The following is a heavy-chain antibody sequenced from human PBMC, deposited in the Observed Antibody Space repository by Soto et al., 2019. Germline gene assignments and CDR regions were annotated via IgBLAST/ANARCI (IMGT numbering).Heavy chain of an antibody. Sequence: QVQLQESGPGLVKPSGTLSLTCAVSGGSISSSNWWSWVRQPPGKGLEWIGEIYHSGSTNYNPSLKSPVTISVDKTKNQFSLKLSSVTAADTAVYYCARVSIAAAGSDYWGQGTLDTVSS. CDR2: IYHSGST. D-gene: IGHD6-13*01. CDR3: ARVSIAAAGSDY. CDR1: GGSISSSNW. V-gene: IGHV4-4*02. J-gene: IGHJ4*02.